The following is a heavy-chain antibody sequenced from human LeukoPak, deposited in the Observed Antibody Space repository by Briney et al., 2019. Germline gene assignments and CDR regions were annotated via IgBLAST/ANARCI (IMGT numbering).Heavy chain of an antibody. V-gene: IGHV3-21*06. D-gene: IGHD3-16*01. CDR2: ISSASNYN. CDR3: TATIHGSTADSEGYYPNWSDP. J-gene: IGHJ5*02. Sequence: PGGSLRLSCAASGSIFSRLCMNWLRQSPGKRLEWVSSISSASNYNSYADSVKGRFTISRDNAKNSLFLDMTSLRDEDTAVYYCTATIHGSTADSEGYYPNWSDPWGQGTLVTVSS. CDR1: GSIFSRLC.